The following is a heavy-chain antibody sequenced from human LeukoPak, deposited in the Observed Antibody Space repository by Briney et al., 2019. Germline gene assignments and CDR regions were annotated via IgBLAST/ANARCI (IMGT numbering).Heavy chain of an antibody. Sequence: SETLSLTCAVYGGSFSGYYWSWIRQPPGKGLEWIGEINHSGSTNYNPSLKSRVTISVDTSKNQFSLKLSSVTAADTAVYYCARGQGNTMVSSQATFDYWGRGTLVTVSS. CDR3: ARGQGNTMVSSQATFDY. D-gene: IGHD3-10*01. V-gene: IGHV4-34*01. J-gene: IGHJ4*02. CDR1: GGSFSGYY. CDR2: INHSGST.